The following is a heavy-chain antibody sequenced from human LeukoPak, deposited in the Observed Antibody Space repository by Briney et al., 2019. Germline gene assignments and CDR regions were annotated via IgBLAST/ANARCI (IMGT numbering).Heavy chain of an antibody. V-gene: IGHV1-18*01. Sequence: ASVKVSCKASGYTFTSYGISWVRQAPGQGLEWMGWISAYNGNTNYAQKLQGRVTMTTDTSTSTAYMELRSLRSDDTAVYYCARSYYYGSGSLSNWFDPWGQGTLVTVSS. D-gene: IGHD3-10*01. CDR3: ARSYYYGSGSLSNWFDP. CDR1: GYTFTSYG. CDR2: ISAYNGNT. J-gene: IGHJ5*02.